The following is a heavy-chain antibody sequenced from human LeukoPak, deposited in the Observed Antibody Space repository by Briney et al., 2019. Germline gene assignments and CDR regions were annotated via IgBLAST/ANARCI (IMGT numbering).Heavy chain of an antibody. D-gene: IGHD2-15*01. Sequence: GGSLRLSCAASGFTFSSSAMSWVRQAPGKGLEWVSVIYSGGSTYYADSVKGRFTISRDNSKNTLYLQMNSLRAEDTAVYYCAKETVGYCSGGSCYAPHYWGQGTLVTVSS. CDR2: IYSGGST. CDR3: AKETVGYCSGGSCYAPHY. CDR1: GFTFSSSA. J-gene: IGHJ4*02. V-gene: IGHV3-23*03.